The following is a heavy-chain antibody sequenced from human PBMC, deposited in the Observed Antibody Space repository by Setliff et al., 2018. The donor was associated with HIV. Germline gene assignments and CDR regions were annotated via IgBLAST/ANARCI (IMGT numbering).Heavy chain of an antibody. V-gene: IGHV3-23*01. D-gene: IGHD6-19*01. CDR3: AKIAVSGIWYFDL. CDR2: ITAGGTT. CDR1: GITLSSYA. Sequence: GSLRLSCAASGITLSSYAMSWVRQAPGKGLEWVSIITAGGTTYYADSVKGRFTISRDNSKNTLYLQMNSLRAEDTAVYYCAKIAVSGIWYFDLWGRGTLVTVS. J-gene: IGHJ2*01.